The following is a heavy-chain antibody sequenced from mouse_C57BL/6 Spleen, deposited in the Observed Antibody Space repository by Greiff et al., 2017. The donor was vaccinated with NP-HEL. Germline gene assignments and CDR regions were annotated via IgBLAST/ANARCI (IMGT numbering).Heavy chain of an antibody. V-gene: IGHV3-6*01. CDR1: GYSITSGYY. CDR3: ARGGGRFPWFAY. J-gene: IGHJ3*01. Sequence: EVHLVESGPGLVKPSQSLSLTCSVTGYSITSGYYWNWIRQFPGNKLEWMGYISYDGSNNYNPSLKNRISITRDTSKNQFSLKLNSVTTEDTATYYCARGGGRFPWFAYWGQGTLVTVSA. CDR2: ISYDGSN.